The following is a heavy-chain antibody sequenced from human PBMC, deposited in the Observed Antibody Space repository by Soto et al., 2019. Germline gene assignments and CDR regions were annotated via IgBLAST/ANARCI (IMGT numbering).Heavy chain of an antibody. CDR3: AAGYTTGPGAFDI. Sequence: GESLKISCKGSGYNFANYWIGWVRQMPGKGLEWMGMIFPGDSDTKNSPSLQGQITMSVDKSDSSAYLQWRSLKASDTAMYYCAAGYTTGPGAFDIWGQGTMVTVSS. J-gene: IGHJ3*02. CDR2: IFPGDSDT. D-gene: IGHD6-13*01. CDR1: GYNFANYW. V-gene: IGHV5-51*01.